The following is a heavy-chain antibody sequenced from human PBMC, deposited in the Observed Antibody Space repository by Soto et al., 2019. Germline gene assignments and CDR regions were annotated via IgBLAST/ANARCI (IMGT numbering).Heavy chain of an antibody. J-gene: IGHJ6*02. CDR1: GYSFTSYW. CDR3: ARLLVNGQFYYYYGMDV. V-gene: IGHV5-51*01. Sequence: GESLKISCKGSGYSFTSYWIGWVRQMPGKGLEWMGIIYPGDSDTRYSPSFQGQVTISADKSISTAYLQWSSLKASDTAMYYCARLLVNGQFYYYYGMDVWGQGTTVTV. D-gene: IGHD6-6*01. CDR2: IYPGDSDT.